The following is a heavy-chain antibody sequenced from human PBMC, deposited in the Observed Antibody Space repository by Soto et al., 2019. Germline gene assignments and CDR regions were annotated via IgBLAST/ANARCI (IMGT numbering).Heavy chain of an antibody. CDR2: LSGSGGRT. Sequence: EVQLLESGGGLAQPGGSLRLSCAASGFTFSSYAMNWVRQAPGKGLEWVSGLSGSGGRTYYADSVKGRFTISRDNSKDTLYLQLNSLRAEATALYYCAKESGKYASQSLLYFDSWGQGTLVTVSS. D-gene: IGHD5-12*01. CDR1: GFTFSSYA. V-gene: IGHV3-23*01. CDR3: AKESGKYASQSLLYFDS. J-gene: IGHJ4*02.